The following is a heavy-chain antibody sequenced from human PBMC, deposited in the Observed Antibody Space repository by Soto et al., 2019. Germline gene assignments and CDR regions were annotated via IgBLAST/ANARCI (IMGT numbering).Heavy chain of an antibody. CDR2: IYPGDSDT. CDR1: GYNFTNYW. V-gene: IGHV5-51*01. D-gene: IGHD6-13*01. CDR3: ARHGRYIAAAGHPRRGFDP. Sequence: GESLKISCKGSGYNFTNYWIGWVRQMPGKGLEWMGIIYPGDSDTRYSPSFRGQVTISADKPISAAYLQWSSLKASDTAMYYCARHGRYIAAAGHPRRGFDPWGQGTLVTVSS. J-gene: IGHJ5*02.